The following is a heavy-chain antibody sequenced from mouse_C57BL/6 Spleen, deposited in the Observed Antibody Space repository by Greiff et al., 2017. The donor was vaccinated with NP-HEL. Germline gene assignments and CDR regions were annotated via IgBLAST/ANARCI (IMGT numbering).Heavy chain of an antibody. J-gene: IGHJ3*01. CDR1: GFTFSSYA. CDR2: ISDGGSYT. D-gene: IGHD2-2*01. V-gene: IGHV5-4*03. Sequence: EVMLVESGGGLVKPGGSLKLSCAASGFTFSSYAMSWVRQTPEKRLEWVATISDGGSYTYYPDNVKGRFTISRDNAKNNLYLQMSHLKSEDTAMYYCARGGSTMVTTKAWFAYWGQGTLVTVSA. CDR3: ARGGSTMVTTKAWFAY.